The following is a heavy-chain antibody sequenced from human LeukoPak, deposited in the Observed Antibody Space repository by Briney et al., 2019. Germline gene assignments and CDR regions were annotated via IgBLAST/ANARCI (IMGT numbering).Heavy chain of an antibody. D-gene: IGHD3/OR15-3a*01. CDR3: ARDRSFRTGSDAFDI. V-gene: IGHV3-23*01. CDR1: GFTFSNYA. Sequence: GGSLRLSCAASGFTFSNYAMSWVRQAPGKGLEWVSVINGSGSSTNYADSVKGRFTISRDNSKNTLYLQMNSLRAEDTAVYYCARDRSFRTGSDAFDIWGQGTMVTVSS. CDR2: INGSGSST. J-gene: IGHJ3*02.